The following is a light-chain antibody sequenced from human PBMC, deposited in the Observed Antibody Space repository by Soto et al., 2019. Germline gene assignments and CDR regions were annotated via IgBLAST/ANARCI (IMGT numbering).Light chain of an antibody. V-gene: IGKV1-5*01. CDR2: DAS. CDR1: QSISSW. CDR3: QQYNSYWT. Sequence: DIQMPQSPSTLSASVGDRVSITCRASQSISSWLAWYQQKPGKAPKLLIYDASSLESGVPSRFRGSGSGTEFTLTISSLQTDDFATYYCQQYNSYWTFGQGTKVEIK. J-gene: IGKJ1*01.